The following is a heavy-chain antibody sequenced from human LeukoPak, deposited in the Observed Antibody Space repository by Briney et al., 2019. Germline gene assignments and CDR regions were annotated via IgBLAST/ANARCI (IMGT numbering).Heavy chain of an antibody. V-gene: IGHV3-30*02. CDR3: ATARSGWYVY. CDR1: GFTFSSYW. J-gene: IGHJ4*02. Sequence: PGGSLRLSCAASGFTFSSYWMSWVRQAPGKGLEWVAFIRYDGSNKYYADSVKGRFTISRDNSKNTLYLQMNSLRAEDTAVYYCATARSGWYVYWGQGTLVTVSS. D-gene: IGHD6-19*01. CDR2: IRYDGSNK.